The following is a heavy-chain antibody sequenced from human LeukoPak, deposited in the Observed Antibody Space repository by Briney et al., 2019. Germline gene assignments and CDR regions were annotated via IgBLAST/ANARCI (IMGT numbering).Heavy chain of an antibody. Sequence: SETLSLTCAVSGGSMSSYYWSWIRQPPGKGLEWIGYGHYSGSTNYNPSLKSRVTISVDSSKSQFSLKLSSVTAADTAVYYCARGYYYYPNWGQGTLVTVSS. CDR1: GGSMSSYY. CDR2: GHYSGST. J-gene: IGHJ4*02. CDR3: ARGYYYYPN. V-gene: IGHV4-59*01. D-gene: IGHD3-22*01.